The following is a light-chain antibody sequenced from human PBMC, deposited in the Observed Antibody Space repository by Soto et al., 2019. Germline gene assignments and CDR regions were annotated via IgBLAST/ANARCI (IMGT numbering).Light chain of an antibody. Sequence: QTVVTQEPSLTVSPGGTVTLTCAVSTGAVTSSNYPNWFQQKPGQAPRALIYSTNHKYSWTPARFSGSLLGGKAALTLSGVQPEDEADYYCLLYYGGQLGVFGGGTKLTVL. CDR2: STN. CDR1: TGAVTSSNY. CDR3: LLYYGGQLGV. J-gene: IGLJ2*01. V-gene: IGLV7-43*01.